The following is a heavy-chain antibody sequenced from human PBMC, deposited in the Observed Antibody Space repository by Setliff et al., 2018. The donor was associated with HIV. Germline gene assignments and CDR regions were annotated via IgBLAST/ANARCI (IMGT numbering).Heavy chain of an antibody. V-gene: IGHV4-4*09. CDR3: ARQTYYYDNSGHNWFDP. CDR1: GGSISSYY. J-gene: IGHJ5*02. D-gene: IGHD3-22*01. Sequence: SETLSLTCTVSGGSISSYYWSWIRQPPGKGLEWIGYINTSGTTNYNPTLKSRVTISVDTSKNQFSLKLSSVTAADTAVYFCARQTYYYDNSGHNWFDPWGQGTLVTVSS. CDR2: INTSGTT.